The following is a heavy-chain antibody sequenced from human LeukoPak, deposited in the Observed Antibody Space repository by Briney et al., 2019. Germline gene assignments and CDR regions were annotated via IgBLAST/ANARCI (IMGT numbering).Heavy chain of an antibody. Sequence: GGSLRLSCAASGFTVSGKYMSWVRQAPGMGLEWVSVIYTAGSTSYADSVRGRFTISRDNSKNTLYLQMNSLRAEDTAVYFRAGGSSWPGLSFWGQGTLLTVSS. J-gene: IGHJ4*02. D-gene: IGHD6-13*01. CDR2: IYTAGST. CDR3: AGGSSWPGLSF. V-gene: IGHV3-53*01. CDR1: GFTVSGKY.